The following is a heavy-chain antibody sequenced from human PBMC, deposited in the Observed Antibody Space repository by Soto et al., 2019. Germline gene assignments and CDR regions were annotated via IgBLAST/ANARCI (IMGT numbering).Heavy chain of an antibody. CDR3: ARGKRTRSPNWFDP. Sequence: PSEALSLTCAVSGGSISSSNWWRWVRQPPGKGLEWIGKIYHSGSTNYNPSLKSRVTISVDKSNNQFSLKLSSVTAADTAVYYCARGKRTRSPNWFDPWGQGTLVTVS. V-gene: IGHV4-4*02. CDR1: GGSISSSNW. CDR2: IYHSGST. J-gene: IGHJ5*02.